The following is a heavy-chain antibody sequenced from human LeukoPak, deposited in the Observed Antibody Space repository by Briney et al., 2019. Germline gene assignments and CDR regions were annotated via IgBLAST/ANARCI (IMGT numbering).Heavy chain of an antibody. J-gene: IGHJ6*02. CDR2: IYHSGST. CDR3: AREIPYGSGSRGMDG. CDR1: GYSISSGYY. V-gene: IGHV4-38-2*02. Sequence: SETLSLTCTVSGYSISSGYYWGWIRQPPGKGLEWIGSIYHSGSTYYNPSLKSRVTISVDTSKNQFPLKLSSVTAADTAVYYCAREIPYGSGSRGMDGWGQGTTVTVSS. D-gene: IGHD3-10*01.